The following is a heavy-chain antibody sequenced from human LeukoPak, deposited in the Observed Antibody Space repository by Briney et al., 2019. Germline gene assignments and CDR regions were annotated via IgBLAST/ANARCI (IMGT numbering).Heavy chain of an antibody. CDR1: GGSISSSNW. CDR3: ARVTGVGDSVDY. Sequence: SETLSLTCAVSGGSISSSNWWSWVRPPPGKGLEWIGEIYHSGSTNYNPSLKSRVTISVDKSKNKFSLKLSSVTAADTAVYYCARVTGVGDSVDYWGQGTLVTVSS. J-gene: IGHJ4*02. V-gene: IGHV4-4*02. D-gene: IGHD2-21*02. CDR2: IYHSGST.